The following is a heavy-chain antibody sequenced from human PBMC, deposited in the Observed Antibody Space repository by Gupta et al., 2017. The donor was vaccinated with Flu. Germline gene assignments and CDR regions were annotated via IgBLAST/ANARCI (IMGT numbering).Heavy chain of an antibody. Sequence: IYCGGSTNDNRSLSSRATISLDTSKNQFSLKLASVTAADTAVYYCARERYDFDIRRLVGFDSWGHGALITVSS. J-gene: IGHJ4*01. D-gene: IGHD3-16*01. CDR3: ARERYDFDIRRLVGFDS. CDR2: IYCGGST. V-gene: IGHV4-59*01.